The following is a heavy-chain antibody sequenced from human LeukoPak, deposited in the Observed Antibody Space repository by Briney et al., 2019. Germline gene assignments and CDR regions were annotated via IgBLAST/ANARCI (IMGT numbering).Heavy chain of an antibody. J-gene: IGHJ5*02. CDR3: TRAPRKAWFDP. V-gene: IGHV4-61*05. D-gene: IGHD1-14*01. CDR1: GGSISSSSYN. Sequence: SETLSLTCTVSGGSISSSSYNWGWIRQPPGKGLEWIGYTSYSGNTNYNPSLKSRVTMSVDTSRKQFSLRLTSVTAADTAVYYCTRAPRKAWFDPWGQGTLVTVSS. CDR2: TSYSGNT.